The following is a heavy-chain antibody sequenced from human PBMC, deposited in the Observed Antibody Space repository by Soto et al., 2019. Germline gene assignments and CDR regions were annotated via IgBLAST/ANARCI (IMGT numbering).Heavy chain of an antibody. CDR2: IWYDGSNK. CDR3: ARDLGYFDY. J-gene: IGHJ4*02. D-gene: IGHD7-27*01. V-gene: IGHV3-33*01. Sequence: GGSLRLSCAASGFSFSNYGMHWARQAPGKGLEWVAIIWYDGSNKYYADSVKGRFTISRDNSKNTLYLQMNSLRVEDTAVYYCARDLGYFDYWGQGTLVTVSS. CDR1: GFSFSNYG.